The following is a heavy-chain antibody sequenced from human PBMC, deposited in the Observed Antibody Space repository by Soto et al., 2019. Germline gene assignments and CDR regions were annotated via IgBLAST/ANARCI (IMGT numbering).Heavy chain of an antibody. V-gene: IGHV2-5*02. CDR1: GFSLTSSGVG. J-gene: IGHJ5*02. Sequence: QITLKESGPTLLEPTQTLTLTCSFSGFSLTSSGVGVGWLRQAPGKALECLGIIYWDGDRRYNPSLRQRLTSTKDTSKTQVVLTMTYMEPVDTATYYCAHRVPDNSYWDVGWFDPWGQGTLVTVS. D-gene: IGHD2-8*02. CDR2: IYWDGDR. CDR3: AHRVPDNSYWDVGWFDP.